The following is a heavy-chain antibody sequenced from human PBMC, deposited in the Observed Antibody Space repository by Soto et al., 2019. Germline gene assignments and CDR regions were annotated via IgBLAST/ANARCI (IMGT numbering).Heavy chain of an antibody. CDR1: GFSVSSNY. D-gene: IGHD3-3*01. CDR2: IYSGGNT. V-gene: IGHV3-66*01. J-gene: IGHJ4*02. CDR3: ARVAGGYYLYYSDY. Sequence: PGGSLRLSCAASGFSVSSNYMSWVRQAPGKGLEWVSVIYSGGNTYYADSVKGRFKISRDNSKNTLFFQMNSLRAEDTAVYYCARVAGGYYLYYSDYWGQRTLVTVSS.